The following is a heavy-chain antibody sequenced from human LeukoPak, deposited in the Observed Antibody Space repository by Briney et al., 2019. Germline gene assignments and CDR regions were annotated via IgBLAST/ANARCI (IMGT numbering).Heavy chain of an antibody. D-gene: IGHD4-17*01. CDR3: ARGPYGDYGGDYYYYYMDV. CDR2: INPSGGST. J-gene: IGHJ6*03. CDR1: GYTFTSYY. Sequence: ASVKVSCKASGYTFTSYYMHWVRQAPGQGREWMGIINPSGGSTSYAQNFQGRVTITADESTSTAYMELSSLRSDDTAVYYCARGPYGDYGGDYYYYYMDVWGKGTTVTISS. V-gene: IGHV1-46*01.